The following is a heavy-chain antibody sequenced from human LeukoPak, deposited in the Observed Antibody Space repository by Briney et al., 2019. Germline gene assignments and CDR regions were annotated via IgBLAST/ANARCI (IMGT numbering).Heavy chain of an antibody. V-gene: IGHV1-24*01. CDR1: GYTLTELS. CDR3: ARAKVVAGHYDH. CDR2: FDPEDGET. D-gene: IGHD6-19*01. Sequence: ASVKVSCKVSGYTLTELSMHWVRQAPGKGLEWMGGFDPEDGETIYAQKFQGRVTMTRDTSTSKVYMELSSLRSEDTAVYYCARAKVVAGHYDHWGQGTLVTVSS. J-gene: IGHJ4*02.